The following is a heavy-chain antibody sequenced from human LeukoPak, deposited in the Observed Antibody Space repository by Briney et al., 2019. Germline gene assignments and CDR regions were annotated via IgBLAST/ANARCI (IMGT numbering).Heavy chain of an antibody. V-gene: IGHV3-23*01. J-gene: IGHJ4*02. D-gene: IGHD2-2*01. Sequence: GGSLRLSCVASGFSFWSYAMSWVRQAPGKGLEWVSGISDNGGTTYYADTEEGRLTISRDNSKNTLYLQMNSLRAEDTAVYYCAKDSPRLGYCSSTSCYPDYWGQGTLVTVSS. CDR3: AKDSPRLGYCSSTSCYPDY. CDR2: ISDNGGTT. CDR1: GFSFWSYA.